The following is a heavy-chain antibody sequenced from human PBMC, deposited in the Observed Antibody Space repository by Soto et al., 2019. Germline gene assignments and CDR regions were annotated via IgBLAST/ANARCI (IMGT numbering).Heavy chain of an antibody. D-gene: IGHD2-15*01. V-gene: IGHV1-18*01. CDR1: GYTFTSYG. CDR2: ISAYNGNT. Sequence: ASVKVSCKASGYTFTSYGISWVRQAPGQGLEWMGWISAYNGNTNYAQKLQGRVTITADESTSTAYMELSSLRSEDTAVYYCASCRSGGSCYWLLDVWGQGTTVTVS. J-gene: IGHJ6*02. CDR3: ASCRSGGSCYWLLDV.